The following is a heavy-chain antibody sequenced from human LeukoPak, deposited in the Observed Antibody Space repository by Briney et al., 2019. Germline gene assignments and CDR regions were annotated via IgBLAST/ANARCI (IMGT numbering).Heavy chain of an antibody. CDR2: IYYSGST. CDR1: GGSISSYY. J-gene: IGHJ4*02. CDR3: ARVDTAMVVFDY. Sequence: SETLSLTFTVSGGSISSYYWSWIRQPPGKGLEWIGYIYYSGSTNYNPSLKSRVTISADTSKNQFSLKLSSVTAADTAVYYCARVDTAMVVFDYWGQGTLVTVSS. D-gene: IGHD5-18*01. V-gene: IGHV4-59*01.